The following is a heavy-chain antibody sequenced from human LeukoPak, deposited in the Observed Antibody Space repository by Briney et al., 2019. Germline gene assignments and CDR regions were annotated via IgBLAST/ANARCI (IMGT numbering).Heavy chain of an antibody. J-gene: IGHJ6*03. V-gene: IGHV4-4*02. CDR1: GGSIGSSNW. D-gene: IGHD7-27*01. CDR3: ARRGNWANYHHYYYMDV. Sequence: SETLSLTCAVSGGSIGSSNWWSWVRQPPGKGLEWIGEIYHSGSTNYNPSLKSRVTISVDKSKNQFSLKLTSGSAADTAVYYCARRGNWANYHHYYYMDVWGKGTTVTISS. CDR2: IYHSGST.